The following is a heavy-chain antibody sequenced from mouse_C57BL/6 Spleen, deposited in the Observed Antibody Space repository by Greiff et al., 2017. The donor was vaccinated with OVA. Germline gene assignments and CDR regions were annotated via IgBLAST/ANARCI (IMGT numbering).Heavy chain of an antibody. CDR1: GYSFTGYY. D-gene: IGHD1-1*01. CDR2: INPSTGGT. V-gene: IGHV1-42*01. CDR3: ARRIYGSSPGLDY. Sequence: EVQLQQSGPELVKPGASVKISCKASGYSFTGYYMNWVKQSPEKSLEWIGEINPSTGGTTYNQKFKAKATLTVDKSSSTAYMQLKSLTSEDSAVYYCARRIYGSSPGLDYWGQGTTLTVSS. J-gene: IGHJ2*01.